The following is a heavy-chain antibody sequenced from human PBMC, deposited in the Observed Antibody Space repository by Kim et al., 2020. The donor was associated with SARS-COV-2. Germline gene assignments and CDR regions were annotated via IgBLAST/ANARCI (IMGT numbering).Heavy chain of an antibody. Sequence: ETLSLTCSVSGDSISDYYWNWIRQPPGKGLEWIGYIYYSGSTKYNPSLESRVTMSVDTSKNQFSLRLRSVTAADTAVYYCARAMVGRNFFDYWGQGTLVTFSS. CDR1: GDSISDYY. CDR2: IYYSGST. J-gene: IGHJ4*02. V-gene: IGHV4-59*01. D-gene: IGHD3-10*01. CDR3: ARAMVGRNFFDY.